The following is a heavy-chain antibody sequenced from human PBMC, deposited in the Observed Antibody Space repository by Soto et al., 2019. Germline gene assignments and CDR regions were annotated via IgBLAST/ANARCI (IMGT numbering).Heavy chain of an antibody. CDR2: MLYSGLT. J-gene: IGHJ6*02. D-gene: IGHD2-15*01. CDR3: APLSVSLSGPYGIHV. Sequence: SETLSLTCSVSGYSVSSSDYYWAWIRQPPGKGLEWIGSMLYSGLTYYHPSLKSRVTLSVDTSKNQFSVRLNSVTASDTAVYYCAPLSVSLSGPYGIHVWGQGTTVTVSS. CDR1: GYSVSSSDYY. V-gene: IGHV4-39*01.